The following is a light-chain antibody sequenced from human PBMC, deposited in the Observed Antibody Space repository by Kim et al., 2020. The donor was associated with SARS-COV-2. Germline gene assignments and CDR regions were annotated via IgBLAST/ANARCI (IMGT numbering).Light chain of an antibody. CDR1: SSDVGGYNY. J-gene: IGLJ1*01. Sequence: QSALTQPASVSGSPEQSITISCTGTSSDVGGYNYVSWYQQHPGKAPKLMIYDVRNRPSGVSNRFSGTKSGNTASLTISGLQAEDEADYYCSSYTSSSTYVFGTGTKVTVL. V-gene: IGLV2-14*03. CDR2: DVR. CDR3: SSYTSSSTYV.